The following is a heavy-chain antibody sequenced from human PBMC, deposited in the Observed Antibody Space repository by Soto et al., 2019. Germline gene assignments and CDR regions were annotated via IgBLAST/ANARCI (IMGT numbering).Heavy chain of an antibody. Sequence: GASVKVSCKASGGTFSSYAISWVRQAPGQGLEWMGGIIPIFGTANYAQKFQGRVTITADKSTSTAYMELSSLRSEDTAVYYCARRRAARYSSSYAWFDPWGQGTLVTVSS. CDR2: IIPIFGTA. J-gene: IGHJ5*02. CDR1: GGTFSSYA. D-gene: IGHD6-6*01. CDR3: ARRRAARYSSSYAWFDP. V-gene: IGHV1-69*06.